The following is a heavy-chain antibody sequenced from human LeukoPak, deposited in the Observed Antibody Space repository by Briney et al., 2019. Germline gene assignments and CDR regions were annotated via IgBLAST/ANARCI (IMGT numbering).Heavy chain of an antibody. V-gene: IGHV4-61*01. Sequence: PSETLSLTCSVSGGSISSGSYYWRWIRQPPGKGLEWIGSINYSGSTNYNPSLKSRVTISVDTSKNQFSLKLSSVTAADTAVYYCAGGSYYYYYMAVWGKGTTVTISS. J-gene: IGHJ6*03. CDR3: AGGSYYYYYMAV. CDR2: INYSGST. CDR1: GGSISSGSYY.